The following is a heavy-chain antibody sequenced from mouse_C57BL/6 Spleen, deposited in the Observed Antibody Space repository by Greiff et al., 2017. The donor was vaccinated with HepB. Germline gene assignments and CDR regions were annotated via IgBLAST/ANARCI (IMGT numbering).Heavy chain of an antibody. V-gene: IGHV1-80*01. D-gene: IGHD1-1*01. CDR1: GYAFSSYW. Sequence: VKLMESGAELVKPGASVKISCKASGYAFSSYWMNWVKQRPGKGLEWIGQIYPGDGDTNYNGKFKGKATLTADKSSSTAYMQLSSLTSEDSAVYFCARSGSSPAWFAYWGQGTLVTVSA. J-gene: IGHJ3*01. CDR3: ARSGSSPAWFAY. CDR2: IYPGDGDT.